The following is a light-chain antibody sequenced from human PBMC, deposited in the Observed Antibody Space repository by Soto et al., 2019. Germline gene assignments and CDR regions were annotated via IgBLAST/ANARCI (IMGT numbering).Light chain of an antibody. V-gene: IGLV1-51*02. CDR1: NSNIGNNY. J-gene: IGLJ1*01. CDR2: ENN. Sequence: QSVLTQPPSVSAAPGQQVTISCSGSNSNIGNNYVSWYQQLPGTAPKLLIYENNKRPSGIPDRFSGSKSGTSATLGITGLQTGDEDDYYCGTWDSSLSAFYVFGTVTKVTVL. CDR3: GTWDSSLSAFYV.